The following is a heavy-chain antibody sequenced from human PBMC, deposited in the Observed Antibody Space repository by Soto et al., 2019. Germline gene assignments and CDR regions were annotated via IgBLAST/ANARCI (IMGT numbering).Heavy chain of an antibody. CDR1: GGSISSGDYY. CDR3: ARDAWTVVRAILISGGMDV. D-gene: IGHD3-10*01. Sequence: SETLSVTCTVSGGSISSGDYYWSWIRQPPGKGLEWIGYISYSGSTYYRPSLKSRFAISVDTSNTQLSLKLSSVTVADTAVYSCARDAWTVVRAILISGGMDVWGQGTTVTVSS. J-gene: IGHJ6*02. V-gene: IGHV4-30-4*08. CDR2: ISYSGST.